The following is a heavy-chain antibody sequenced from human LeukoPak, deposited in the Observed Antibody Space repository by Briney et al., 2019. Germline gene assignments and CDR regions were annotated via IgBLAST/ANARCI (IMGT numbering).Heavy chain of an antibody. D-gene: IGHD5-18*01. V-gene: IGHV3-21*01. CDR1: GFTFSSYN. CDR2: ITSSSSYI. CDR3: ARAPVDTAMVTPLDY. Sequence: PGGSLRLSCAASGFTFSSYNMNWVRQAPGKGLEWVSSITSSSSYIYYADSVKGRFTISRDNAKNSLYLQMNSLRAEDTAVYYCARAPVDTAMVTPLDYWGQGTLVTVSS. J-gene: IGHJ4*02.